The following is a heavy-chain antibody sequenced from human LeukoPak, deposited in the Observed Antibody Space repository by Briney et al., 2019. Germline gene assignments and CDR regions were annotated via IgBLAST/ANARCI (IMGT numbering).Heavy chain of an antibody. J-gene: IGHJ5*02. CDR3: ARIPRGTASP. CDR2: IKEDGSEE. CDR1: GFTFRNYW. D-gene: IGHD1/OR15-1a*01. Sequence: PGGSLRLSCAASGFTFRNYWMSWVRQAPGKGLEWVANIKEDGSEEYYVDSVKGRFTISRDNAKNSVYLQMNSLRAEDTAVYYCARIPRGTASPCGQGTLVTVSS. V-gene: IGHV3-7*01.